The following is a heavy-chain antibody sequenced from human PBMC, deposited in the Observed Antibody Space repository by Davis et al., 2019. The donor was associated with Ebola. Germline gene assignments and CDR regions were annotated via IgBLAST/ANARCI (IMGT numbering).Heavy chain of an antibody. Sequence: SETLSLTCAVSGDSISSSNWWTWVRQPPGKGPEWIGEIYHTETTNYNPSLKSRVTISVDRSKNQFSLKLTSVTAADTAVYYCARDSGGGQGIDHWGQGTLVTVSS. D-gene: IGHD3-16*01. J-gene: IGHJ4*02. CDR3: ARDSGGGQGIDH. CDR2: IYHTETT. CDR1: GDSISSSNW. V-gene: IGHV4-4*02.